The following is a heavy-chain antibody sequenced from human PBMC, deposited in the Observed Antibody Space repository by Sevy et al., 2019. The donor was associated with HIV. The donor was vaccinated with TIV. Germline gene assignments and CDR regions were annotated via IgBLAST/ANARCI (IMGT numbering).Heavy chain of an antibody. D-gene: IGHD1-26*01. V-gene: IGHV3-7*03. CDR3: VRDKEVGASILDA. J-gene: IGHJ5*02. CDR2: IKQDGSEA. Sequence: GGSLRLSCVASGFNFRNFWTSWVRQAPGKGLECVADIKQDGSEAYYVDSVKGRFTISRDNAKNSLYLQMNSLRDEDTAMYFCVRDKEVGASILDAWGQGTPVTVSS. CDR1: GFNFRNFW.